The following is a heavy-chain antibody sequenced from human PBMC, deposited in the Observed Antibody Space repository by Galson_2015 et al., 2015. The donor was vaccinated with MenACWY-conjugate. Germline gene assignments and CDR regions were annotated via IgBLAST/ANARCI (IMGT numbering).Heavy chain of an antibody. J-gene: IGHJ6*03. CDR3: AKDVYMDV. V-gene: IGHV3-23*01. Sequence: SLRLSCAVSGFTFRQYAMSWVRQAPGTGLEWVAIISDSGAATHYIDSVKGRFTISRGNSKNTLYLQMSRLRAEDTALYYCAKDVYMDVWGKGTTASVSS. CDR1: GFTFRQYA. CDR2: ISDSGAAT.